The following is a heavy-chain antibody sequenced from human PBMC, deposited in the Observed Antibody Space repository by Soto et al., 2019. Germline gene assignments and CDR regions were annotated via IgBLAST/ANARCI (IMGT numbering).Heavy chain of an antibody. CDR2: ISAYNGNT. CDR1: GYTLTSYG. D-gene: IGHD2-15*01. CDR3: ARDLGYCSGGSCYGGYFDY. V-gene: IGHV1-18*01. Sequence: GASVKVSCKASGYTLTSYGISWVRQAPGQGLEWKGWISAYNGNTNYAQKLQGRVTMTTDTSTSTAYMELRSLRSDDTAVYYCARDLGYCSGGSCYGGYFDYWGQGTLVTVSS. J-gene: IGHJ4*02.